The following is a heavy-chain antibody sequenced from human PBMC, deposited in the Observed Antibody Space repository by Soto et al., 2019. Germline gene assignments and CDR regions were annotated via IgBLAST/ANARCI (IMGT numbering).Heavy chain of an antibody. CDR1: GGSISGYY. J-gene: IGHJ6*02. CDR3: ARDLWGYCGTDCYPLDV. V-gene: IGHV4-59*01. Sequence: PSETLSLTCTVSGGSISGYYWSWIRLPLGKGLEWIGYMYNTGSTVYNPSFKSRVTISVDTSKNQFSLKLNSVTAADTAVYYCARDLWGYCGTDCYPLDVWGQGTTVTVSS. CDR2: MYNTGST. D-gene: IGHD2-21*02.